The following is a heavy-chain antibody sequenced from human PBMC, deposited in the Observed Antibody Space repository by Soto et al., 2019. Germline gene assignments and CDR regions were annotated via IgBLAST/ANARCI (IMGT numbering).Heavy chain of an antibody. V-gene: IGHV3-23*01. J-gene: IGHJ4*02. Sequence: PGGSLRLSCEASGFPFNTYAMAWFRQVPGMGLEWVSTTSIGGNTDLAESVRGRFTVSRDNSKSTLYLQMNSLRAEDTALYYCAKVPNSGSYFYFDYWGLGTLVTVSS. CDR3: AKVPNSGSYFYFDY. D-gene: IGHD1-26*01. CDR2: TSIGGNT. CDR1: GFPFNTYA.